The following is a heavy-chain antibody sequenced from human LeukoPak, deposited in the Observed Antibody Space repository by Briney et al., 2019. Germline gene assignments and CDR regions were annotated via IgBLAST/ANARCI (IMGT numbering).Heavy chain of an antibody. CDR2: INHSGST. D-gene: IGHD2-2*01. Sequence: SETLSLTCAVYGGSFSGYYWSWIRQPPGKGLEWIGEINHSGSTNYNPSLKSRVTISVDTSKTQFSLKLSSVTAADTAVYYCARAPRDRGYCGATSCFEYMDVWGRGTTVTISS. J-gene: IGHJ6*03. CDR1: GGSFSGYY. CDR3: ARAPRDRGYCGATSCFEYMDV. V-gene: IGHV4-34*01.